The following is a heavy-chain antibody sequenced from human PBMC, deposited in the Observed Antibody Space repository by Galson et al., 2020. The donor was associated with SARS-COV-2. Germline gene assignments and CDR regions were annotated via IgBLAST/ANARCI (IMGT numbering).Heavy chain of an antibody. CDR3: ARGAKERRIIVVVPYYYSYMDV. J-gene: IGHJ6*03. D-gene: IGHD2-15*01. CDR1: GGSFRGYY. Sequence: SETLSLTCAVYGGSFRGYYWTWIRQSPGKGLQWIGEINHRGSTNYDPSLQSRVAMSVDTSKNQFSLRLSSVTAADTAVYYCARGAKERRIIVVVPYYYSYMDVWGKGTTVTVSS. CDR2: INHRGST. V-gene: IGHV4-34*01.